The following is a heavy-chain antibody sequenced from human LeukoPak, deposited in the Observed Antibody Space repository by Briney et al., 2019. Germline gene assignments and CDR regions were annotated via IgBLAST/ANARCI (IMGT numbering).Heavy chain of an antibody. CDR1: GFTFSSYG. CDR3: AKGGGYEAQYYYYYLDV. Sequence: PGGSLRLSCAASGFTFSSYGMHWVRQAPGKGLEWVAFIRYDGSNKYYADSVEGRFTISRDNSKNTLYLQMKSLRAEDTAVYYCAKGGGYEAQYYYYYLDVWGKGTTVTISS. CDR2: IRYDGSNK. J-gene: IGHJ6*03. D-gene: IGHD5-12*01. V-gene: IGHV3-30*02.